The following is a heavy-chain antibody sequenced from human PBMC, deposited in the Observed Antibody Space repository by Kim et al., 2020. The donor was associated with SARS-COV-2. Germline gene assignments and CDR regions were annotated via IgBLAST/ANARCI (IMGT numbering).Heavy chain of an antibody. V-gene: IGHV3-43*02. D-gene: IGHD6-19*01. Sequence: GGSLRLSCAASGFTLADSVMHWFRQVPGKGLEWVALVSGDGTFTSYADSVKGRFTISRDNSKNSLYLQMNSLRADDAALYYCSKASGWLSRNWGQGTLVTVPS. CDR2: VSGDGTFT. CDR1: GFTLADSV. J-gene: IGHJ4*02. CDR3: SKASGWLSRN.